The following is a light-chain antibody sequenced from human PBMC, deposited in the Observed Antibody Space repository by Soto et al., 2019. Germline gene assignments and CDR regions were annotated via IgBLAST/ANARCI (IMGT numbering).Light chain of an antibody. CDR1: TGAVTSGHY. CDR3: LLVYSGIVV. Sequence: QAVVTQEPSLTVSPGGTVTLTCGSSTGAVTSGHYPYWFQQKPGQAPKTLIYDTTNKHSWSPAPFSGSLLGGKAALTLSGAQPEDEADYYCLLVYSGIVVFGGGTKVTVL. CDR2: DTT. J-gene: IGLJ2*01. V-gene: IGLV7-46*01.